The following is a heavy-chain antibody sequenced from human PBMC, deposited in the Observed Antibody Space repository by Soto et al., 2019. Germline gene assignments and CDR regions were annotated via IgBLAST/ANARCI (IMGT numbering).Heavy chain of an antibody. CDR1: GFTFSSYA. J-gene: IGHJ4*02. V-gene: IGHV3-23*01. CDR2: ISTSGDNT. Sequence: GSLRLSCAASGFTFSSYAMSWVHQAPGKGLEWVSAISTSGDNTYYADSVKGRFTISRDNSMKTLYLQMNSLRAEDTAVYYCAKDSKWTGITIEGDFDYWGQGAPVTVSS. CDR3: AKDSKWTGITIEGDFDY. D-gene: IGHD3-10*01.